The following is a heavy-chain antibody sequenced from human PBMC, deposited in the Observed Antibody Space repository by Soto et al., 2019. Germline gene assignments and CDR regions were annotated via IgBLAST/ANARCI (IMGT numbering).Heavy chain of an antibody. D-gene: IGHD6-19*01. CDR3: ARGPSSGISNALGV. J-gene: IGHJ6*02. Sequence: QVQLQESGPGLVKPSETLSLICTVSGDSMSTDHWSWIRQSPGKGLEWIGYIYYSGTTTYNPSLKGRVTXXTXTXXKQVPLKLTSVTAADTAIYYCARGPSSGISNALGVWGQGTTVTVSS. CDR2: IYYSGTT. CDR1: GDSMSTDH. V-gene: IGHV4-59*01.